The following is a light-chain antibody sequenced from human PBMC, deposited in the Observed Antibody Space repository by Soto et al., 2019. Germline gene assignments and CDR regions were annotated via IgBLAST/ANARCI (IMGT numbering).Light chain of an antibody. J-gene: IGKJ1*01. CDR3: LQDYNYPWT. CDR1: QGIRND. CDR2: AAS. Sequence: AIQMTQSPSSLSASVGDRVTITCRASQGIRNDLGWYQQKPGKASKLLIYAASTLQSGVPSRFSGSGSGTGFTLTISSLQPEDCATYYCLQDYNYPWTFGQGTKVEIK. V-gene: IGKV1-6*01.